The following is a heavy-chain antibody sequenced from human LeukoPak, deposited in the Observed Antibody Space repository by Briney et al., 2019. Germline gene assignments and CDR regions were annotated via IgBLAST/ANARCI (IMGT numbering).Heavy chain of an antibody. V-gene: IGHV3-30-3*01. CDR2: ISYDGSNK. J-gene: IGHJ4*02. D-gene: IGHD1-7*01. CDR3: ASLELLGY. Sequence: GGSLRLSCAASGFTVSSYAMHWVRQAPGKGLEWVAVISYDGSNKYYADSVKGRFTISRDNSKNTLYLQMNSLRAEDTAVYYCASLELLGYWGQGTLVTVSS. CDR1: GFTVSSYA.